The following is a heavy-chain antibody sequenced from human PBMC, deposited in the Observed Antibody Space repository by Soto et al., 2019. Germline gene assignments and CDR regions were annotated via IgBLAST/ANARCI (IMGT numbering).Heavy chain of an antibody. CDR1: GYTFTSYG. Sequence: GASVKVSCKASGYTFTSYGISWVRQAPGQGLEWMGWISAYNGNTNYAQKLQGRVTMTTDTSTSTAYMELRSLRSDDTAVYYCARSYDILTGPRGAFDIWGQGTMVTVSS. D-gene: IGHD3-9*01. CDR2: ISAYNGNT. CDR3: ARSYDILTGPRGAFDI. J-gene: IGHJ3*02. V-gene: IGHV1-18*01.